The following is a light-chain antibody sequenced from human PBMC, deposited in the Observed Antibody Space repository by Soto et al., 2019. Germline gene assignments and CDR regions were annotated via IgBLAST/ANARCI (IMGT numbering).Light chain of an antibody. Sequence: QSALTQPRSVSGSPGQSVTISCTGTSSDVGRYDYVSWYQHHPGKAPKLLIYDVNKWPSGVPDRFSGSKSGNTASLRISGLQAEDEADYYCCSKAGTSTAVFGGGTKLTVL. CDR3: CSKAGTSTAV. V-gene: IGLV2-11*01. J-gene: IGLJ2*01. CDR1: SSDVGRYDY. CDR2: DVN.